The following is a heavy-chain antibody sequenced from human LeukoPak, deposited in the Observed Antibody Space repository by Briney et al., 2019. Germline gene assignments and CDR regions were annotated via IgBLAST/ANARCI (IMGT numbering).Heavy chain of an antibody. CDR2: ISGSGGST. CDR3: AKAASSSWPSYYYGMDV. Sequence: NPGGSLRLSCAASGFTFTTYAMSWVRQAPGKGLEWVSAISGSGGSTYYADSVKGRFTISRDNSKNTLYLQMNSLRAEDTAVYYCAKAASSSWPSYYYGMDVWGQGTTVTVSS. J-gene: IGHJ6*02. CDR1: GFTFTTYA. V-gene: IGHV3-23*01. D-gene: IGHD6-13*01.